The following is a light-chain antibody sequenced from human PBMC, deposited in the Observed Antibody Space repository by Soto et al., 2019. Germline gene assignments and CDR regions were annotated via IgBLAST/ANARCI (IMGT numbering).Light chain of an antibody. CDR1: QSVNSRF. CDR2: GAS. CDR3: QQYGGSPPT. Sequence: TQSPGTLSLSPGEGATLFCRASQSVNSRFLAWYQQQPGQAPRLLIYGASNRATGIPDRFSGGGSRTDFTLTVSRLEPEDFAVYYCQQYGGSPPTFGQGTKVEI. J-gene: IGKJ1*01. V-gene: IGKV3-20*01.